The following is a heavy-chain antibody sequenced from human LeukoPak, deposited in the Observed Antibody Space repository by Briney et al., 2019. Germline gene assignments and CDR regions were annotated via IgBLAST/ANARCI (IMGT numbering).Heavy chain of an antibody. CDR3: ARDSSTSLSS. CDR1: GFTFSSYA. V-gene: IGHV3-64*01. Sequence: GSLRLSCAASGFTFSSYAMHWVRQAPGKGLEYVSAISSNGGSTYYANSVKGRFTISRDNSKNTLYLQMGSLRAEDMAVYYCARDSSTSLSSWGQGTLVTVSS. CDR2: ISSNGGST. J-gene: IGHJ5*02. D-gene: IGHD2-2*01.